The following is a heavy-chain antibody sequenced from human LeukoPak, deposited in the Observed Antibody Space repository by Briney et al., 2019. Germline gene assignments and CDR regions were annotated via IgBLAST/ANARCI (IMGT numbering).Heavy chain of an antibody. J-gene: IGHJ6*03. CDR3: ARSPADTYYGSGSLGFYYYYYMDV. D-gene: IGHD3-10*01. V-gene: IGHV4-59*01. CDR2: IYYSGST. CDR1: GGSISSYY. Sequence: PSETLSLTCTVSGGSISSYYWGWIRQPPGKGLEWIGYIYYSGSTNYNPSLKSRVTISVDTSKNQFSLKLSSVTAADTAVYYCARSPADTYYGSGSLGFYYYYYMDVWGKGTTVTISS.